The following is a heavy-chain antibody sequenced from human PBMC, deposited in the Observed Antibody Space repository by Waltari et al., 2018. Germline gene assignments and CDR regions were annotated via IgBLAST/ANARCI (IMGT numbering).Heavy chain of an antibody. CDR2: INTDGSST. CDR3: AELSSSAFHI. Sequence: EVQLVESGGGLVQPGESLRLSCAASGFTFSIYWMHWVRQAPGKGLAWVSRINTDGSSTSYADSVMGRSTISRDNAKNTLYLQMNSLTVDDTAVYYCAELSSSAFHIWGQGTMVTVSS. CDR1: GFTFSIYW. V-gene: IGHV3-74*01. J-gene: IGHJ3*02. D-gene: IGHD1-7*01.